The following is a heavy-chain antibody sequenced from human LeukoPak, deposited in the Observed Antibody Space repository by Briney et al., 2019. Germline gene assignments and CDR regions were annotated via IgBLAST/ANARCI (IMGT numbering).Heavy chain of an antibody. Sequence: ASVKVSCKASGYTFTSYGISWVRQAPGQGLEWMGWISAYNGNTNYAQKLQGRVTMTTDTSTSTAYMELRSLRSDDTAVYYCARDSYYDILTGYLYWGQETLVTVSS. J-gene: IGHJ4*02. V-gene: IGHV1-18*01. CDR2: ISAYNGNT. CDR1: GYTFTSYG. CDR3: ARDSYYDILTGYLY. D-gene: IGHD3-9*01.